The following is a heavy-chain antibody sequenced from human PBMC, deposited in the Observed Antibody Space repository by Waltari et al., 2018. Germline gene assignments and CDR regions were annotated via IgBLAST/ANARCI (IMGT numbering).Heavy chain of an antibody. J-gene: IGHJ6*02. CDR2: IIPIFGTA. Sequence: QVQLVQSGAEVKKPGSSVKVSCKASGGTFSSYAISWVRPAPGQGLWWMGGIIPIFGTANYAKKCQGRVTITADESTSTAYMELSSLRSEDTAVYYCARDHSHIVVVTAKDYYGMDVWGQGTTVTVSS. D-gene: IGHD2-21*02. V-gene: IGHV1-69*01. CDR3: ARDHSHIVVVTAKDYYGMDV. CDR1: GGTFSSYA.